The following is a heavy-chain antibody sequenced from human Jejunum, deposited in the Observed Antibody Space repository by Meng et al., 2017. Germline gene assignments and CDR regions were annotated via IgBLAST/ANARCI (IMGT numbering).Heavy chain of an antibody. D-gene: IGHD5-24*01. V-gene: IGHV4-59*01. CDR3: ARYFGMASRFDP. CDR1: GGSISGYF. Sequence: SETLSLTCSVSGGSISGYFRSWIRPSPGEGLEWIGYVSSRGTTNYSTSLKSRVTISVDTSMNQFSLTVNSVTAADPAVYYCARYFGMASRFDPWGQGTLVTVSS. CDR2: VSSRGTT. J-gene: IGHJ5*02.